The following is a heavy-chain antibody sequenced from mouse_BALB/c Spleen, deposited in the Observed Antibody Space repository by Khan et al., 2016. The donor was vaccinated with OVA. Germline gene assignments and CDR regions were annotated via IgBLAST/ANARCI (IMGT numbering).Heavy chain of an antibody. D-gene: IGHD1-1*01. V-gene: IGHV3-2*02. CDR1: GYSITSNYA. J-gene: IGHJ4*01. Sequence: EVQLQESGPGLVKPSQSLSLTCTVTGYSITSNYAWNWIRQFPGNKLEWMGYISYSGSTNYNQSLKSRISNTRDTSKNQFFLQLNSVTTEDTATYYCARGNYYGYAMDYWCQGTSITVSS. CDR2: ISYSGST. CDR3: ARGNYYGYAMDY.